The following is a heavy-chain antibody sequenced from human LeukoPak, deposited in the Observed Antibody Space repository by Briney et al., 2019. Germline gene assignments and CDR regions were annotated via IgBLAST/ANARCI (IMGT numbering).Heavy chain of an antibody. CDR2: ISGSGGST. D-gene: IGHD3-10*01. CDR1: GFTFSSYA. Sequence: GGSLRLSCAASGFTFSSYAMSWVRQAPGKGLEWVSAISGSGGSTYYADSVKGRFTISRDNSENTLYLQMNGLRAEDTAVYYCAKRGGSRRAMSGAFDIWGQGTMVTVSS. V-gene: IGHV3-23*01. J-gene: IGHJ3*02. CDR3: AKRGGSRRAMSGAFDI.